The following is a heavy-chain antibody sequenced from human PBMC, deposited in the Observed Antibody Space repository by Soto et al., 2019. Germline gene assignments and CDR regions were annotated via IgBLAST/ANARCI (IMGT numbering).Heavy chain of an antibody. J-gene: IGHJ4*02. V-gene: IGHV4-59*01. CDR1: GGSMSSNY. CDR3: ARDNGREQYYDSSGYWYYFDY. Sequence: PSETLSLTCTVSGGSMSSNYWSWIRQAPGKGLEWVGYIYFNGTTNYNPSLKSRVTISVDTSKNQFSLKLSSVTAADTAVYYCARDNGREQYYDSSGYWYYFDYWGQGTLVTVSS. D-gene: IGHD3-22*01. CDR2: IYFNGTT.